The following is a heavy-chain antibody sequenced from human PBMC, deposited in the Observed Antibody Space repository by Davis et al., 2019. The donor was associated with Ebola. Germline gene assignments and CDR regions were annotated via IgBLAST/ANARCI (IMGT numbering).Heavy chain of an antibody. Sequence: MPGGSLRLSCTVSGGSISSYYWGWIRQPPGKGLEWIGSIYYSGSTYYNPSLKSRVTISVDTSKNQFSLKLSSVTAADTAVYYCARTYADNRNGAFDYWGQGTLVTVSS. V-gene: IGHV4-39*01. D-gene: IGHD1-14*01. CDR1: GGSISSYY. CDR3: ARTYADNRNGAFDY. CDR2: IYYSGST. J-gene: IGHJ4*02.